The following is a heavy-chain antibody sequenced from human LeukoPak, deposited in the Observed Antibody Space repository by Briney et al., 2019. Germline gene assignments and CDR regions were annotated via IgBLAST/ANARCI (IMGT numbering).Heavy chain of an antibody. Sequence: GASVKVSCKASGYTFTGYYMHWVRQAPGQGLEWMGWINPNSDGTKYAQKFQVRVTMTRDRSIRAAYMELSRVRSDDRDVYYCVSSVFESPFDYWARELWPPSPQ. CDR2: INPNSDGT. CDR3: VSSVFESPFDY. D-gene: IGHD3-16*01. CDR1: GYTFTGYY. J-gene: IGHJ4*02. V-gene: IGHV1-2*02.